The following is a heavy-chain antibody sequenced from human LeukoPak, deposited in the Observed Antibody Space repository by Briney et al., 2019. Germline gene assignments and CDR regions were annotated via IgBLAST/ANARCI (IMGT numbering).Heavy chain of an antibody. D-gene: IGHD3-10*01. CDR3: ATSRDLFNFDY. CDR1: GYNLTERS. J-gene: IGHJ4*02. CDR2: FDPADGDT. V-gene: IGHV1-24*01. Sequence: ASVKVSCKVSGYNLTERSMHWVRQSPGKGLEWMGGFDPADGDTVYAQHLEGRVTMTLDTSTDTAYVELSGLRSEDTAVYYCATSRDLFNFDYWGQGTLVIVSS.